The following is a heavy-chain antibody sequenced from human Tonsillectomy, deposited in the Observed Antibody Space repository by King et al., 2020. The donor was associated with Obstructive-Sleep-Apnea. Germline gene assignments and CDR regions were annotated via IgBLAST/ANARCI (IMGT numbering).Heavy chain of an antibody. V-gene: IGHV3-23*04. CDR3: AKVALVGASFRGAFDI. J-gene: IGHJ3*02. CDR1: GFIFSSYA. Sequence: VQLVESGGGLVQPGGSLRLSCGASGFIFSSYAMSWVRQAPGKGLEWVSGISASGGSTYYADSVKGRFTISRDNSKSTLFLQMNSLRADDTAVFYCAKVALVGASFRGAFDIWGQGTMVTVSS. D-gene: IGHD1-26*01. CDR2: ISASGGST.